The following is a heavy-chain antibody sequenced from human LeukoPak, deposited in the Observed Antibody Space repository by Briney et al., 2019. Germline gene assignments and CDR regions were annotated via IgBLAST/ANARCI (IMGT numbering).Heavy chain of an antibody. Sequence: GGSLRLSCAASGFTFSSYSMNWVRQAPGTGLEWASSISSSSYIYYADSVKGRFTISRDNAKNSLYLQMNSLRAEDTAVYYCARVKGAYGDSPFDYWGQGTLVSVSS. D-gene: IGHD4-17*01. J-gene: IGHJ4*02. CDR2: ISSSSYI. CDR1: GFTFSSYS. V-gene: IGHV3-21*01. CDR3: ARVKGAYGDSPFDY.